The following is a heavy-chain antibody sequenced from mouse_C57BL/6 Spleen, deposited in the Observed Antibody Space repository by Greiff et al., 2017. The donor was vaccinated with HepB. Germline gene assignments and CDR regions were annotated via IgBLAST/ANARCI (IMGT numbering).Heavy chain of an antibody. D-gene: IGHD3-2*02. CDR2: IWTGGGT. CDR1: GFSLTSYA. CDR3: ARALDSSGYLWFAY. Sequence: VKLMESGPGLVAPSQSLSITCTVSGFSLTSYAISWVRQPPGKGLEWLGVIWTGGGTNYNSALKSRLSISKDNSKSQVFLKMNSLQTDDTARYYCARALDSSGYLWFAYWGQGTLVTVSA. V-gene: IGHV2-9-1*01. J-gene: IGHJ3*01.